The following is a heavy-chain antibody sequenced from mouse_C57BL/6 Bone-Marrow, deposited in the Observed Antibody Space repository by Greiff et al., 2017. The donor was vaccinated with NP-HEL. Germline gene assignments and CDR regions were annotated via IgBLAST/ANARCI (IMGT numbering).Heavy chain of an antibody. V-gene: IGHV1-26*01. CDR2: INPNNGGT. CDR1: GYTFTDYY. Sequence: VQLQQSGPELVKPGASVKISCKASGYTFTDYYMNWVKQSHGKSLEWIGDINPNNGGTSYNQKFKGKATLTVDKSSSTAYMELRSLTSEDSAVYYCARSGWLLPYWGQGTLVTVSA. D-gene: IGHD2-3*01. J-gene: IGHJ3*01. CDR3: ARSGWLLPY.